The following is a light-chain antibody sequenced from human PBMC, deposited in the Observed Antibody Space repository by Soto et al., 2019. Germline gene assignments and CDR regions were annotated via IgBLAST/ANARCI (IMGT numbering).Light chain of an antibody. V-gene: IGLV2-11*01. CDR3: CSYAGRYTYI. J-gene: IGLJ1*01. Sequence: QSALTQPRSVSGSPGQSVTISCAGTSSDVGGYNYVSWYQQHPGKAPKLMIYDVSKRPSGVPDRFSGSKSGNTASLTISGLQAEDEADYYCCSYAGRYTYIFGTGT. CDR1: SSDVGGYNY. CDR2: DVS.